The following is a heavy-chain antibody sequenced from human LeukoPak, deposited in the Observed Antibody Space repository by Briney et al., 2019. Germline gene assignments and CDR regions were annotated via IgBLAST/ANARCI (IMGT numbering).Heavy chain of an antibody. J-gene: IGHJ4*02. CDR1: GFTFSSYG. CDR3: AKHSGSYFIYYVDS. V-gene: IGHV3-23*01. D-gene: IGHD1-26*01. CDR2: ISRSAYNS. Sequence: GGSLRLSCAASGFTFSSYGMSWVRQAPGKGLEWVSTISRSAYNSYYADSLKGRFIISRDNSANTLYLQMNSLRAEDTALYYCAKHSGSYFIYYVDSWGQGTLVTVSS.